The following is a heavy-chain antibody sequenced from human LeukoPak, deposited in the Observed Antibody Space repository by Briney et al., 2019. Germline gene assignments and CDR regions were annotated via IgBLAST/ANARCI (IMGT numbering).Heavy chain of an antibody. CDR1: GYTLTELS. Sequence: EASVKVSCKVSGYTLTELSMHWVRQAPGKGLEWMGGFDPEDGETIYAQKFQGRVTMTEDTSTDTAYMELSSLRSEDTAVYYCATEDTSSSLNYYYYGMDVWGQGTTVTVSS. CDR3: ATEDTSSSLNYYYYGMDV. CDR2: FDPEDGET. J-gene: IGHJ6*02. D-gene: IGHD6-6*01. V-gene: IGHV1-24*01.